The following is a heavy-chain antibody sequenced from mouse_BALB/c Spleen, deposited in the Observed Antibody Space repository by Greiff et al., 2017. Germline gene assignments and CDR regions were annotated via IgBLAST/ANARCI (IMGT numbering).Heavy chain of an antibody. CDR3: ARHTMITNYAMDY. D-gene: IGHD2-4*01. Sequence: VKVVESGPDLVAPSQSLSITCTVSGFSLTSYGVHWVRQPPGKGLEWLVVIWSDGSTTYNSALKSRLSISKDNSKSQVFLKMNSLQTDDTAMYYCARHTMITNYAMDYWGQGTSVTVSS. CDR1: GFSLTSYG. CDR2: IWSDGST. J-gene: IGHJ4*01. V-gene: IGHV2-6-2*01.